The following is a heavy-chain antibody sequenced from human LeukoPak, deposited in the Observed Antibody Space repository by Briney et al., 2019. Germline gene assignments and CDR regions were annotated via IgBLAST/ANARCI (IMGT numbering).Heavy chain of an antibody. CDR2: ITSDGGST. J-gene: IGHJ4*02. D-gene: IGHD2-2*01. V-gene: IGHV3-64D*09. CDR1: GLAFSTYA. CDR3: VKLGCSSTTCYGNY. Sequence: GGSLRLSCSASGLAFSTYAIHWVRQAPGKGLEYVSAITSDGGSTHYADSVKGRFTISRDNSKNTLSLQMSSLRAEDTAMYYCVKLGCSSTTCYGNYWGQGTLVTVSS.